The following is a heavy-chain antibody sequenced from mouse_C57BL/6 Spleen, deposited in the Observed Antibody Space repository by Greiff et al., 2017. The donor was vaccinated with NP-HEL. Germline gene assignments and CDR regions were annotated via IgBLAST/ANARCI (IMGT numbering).Heavy chain of an antibody. V-gene: IGHV7-3*01. J-gene: IGHJ4*01. Sequence: EVQRVESGGGLVQPGGSLSLSCAASGFTFTDYCMSWVRQPPGKALEWLGFIRNKANGYTTEYSASVKGRFTISRDNSQSILYLQMNALRAEDSATYYCARLPLFYYAMDYWGQGTSVTVSS. CDR1: GFTFTDYC. CDR2: IRNKANGYTT. CDR3: ARLPLFYYAMDY.